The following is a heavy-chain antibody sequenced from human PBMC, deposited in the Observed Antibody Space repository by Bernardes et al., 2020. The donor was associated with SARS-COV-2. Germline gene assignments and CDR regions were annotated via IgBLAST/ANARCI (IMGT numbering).Heavy chain of an antibody. Sequence: SETLSLTCTVSGGSISSSSYYWGWIRQPPGKGLEWIGSIYYSGSTYYNPSLKSRVTISVDTSKNQFSLKLSSVTAADTAVYYCARNGGYSGYGPSGADYWGQGTLVTVSS. CDR3: ARNGGYSGYGPSGADY. D-gene: IGHD5-12*01. V-gene: IGHV4-39*01. CDR2: IYYSGST. CDR1: GGSISSSSYY. J-gene: IGHJ4*02.